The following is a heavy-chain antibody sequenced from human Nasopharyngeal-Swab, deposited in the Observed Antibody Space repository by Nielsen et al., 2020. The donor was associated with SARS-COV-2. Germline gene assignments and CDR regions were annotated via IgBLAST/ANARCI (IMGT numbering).Heavy chain of an antibody. CDR2: ISSSSSYI. Sequence: ARQAPGKGLEWVSSISSSSSYIYYADSVKGRFTISRDNAKNSLYLQMNSLRAEDTAVYYCARGGPYGLMLLISSAFDIWGQGTMVTVSS. CDR3: ARGGPYGLMLLISSAFDI. V-gene: IGHV3-21*01. J-gene: IGHJ3*02. D-gene: IGHD4-17*01.